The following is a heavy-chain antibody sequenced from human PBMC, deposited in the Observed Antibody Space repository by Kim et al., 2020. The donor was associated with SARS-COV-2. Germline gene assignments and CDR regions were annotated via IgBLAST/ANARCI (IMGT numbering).Heavy chain of an antibody. V-gene: IGHV1-2*06. J-gene: IGHJ6*02. Sequence: ASVRVSCKASGYTFTGYYMHWVRQAPGQGLEWMGRINPNSGGTNYAQKFQGRVTMTRDTSISTAYMELSRLRSDDTAVYYCARSDIVATITYYYYGMDVWGQGTTVTVSS. D-gene: IGHD5-12*01. CDR1: GYTFTGYY. CDR2: INPNSGGT. CDR3: ARSDIVATITYYYYGMDV.